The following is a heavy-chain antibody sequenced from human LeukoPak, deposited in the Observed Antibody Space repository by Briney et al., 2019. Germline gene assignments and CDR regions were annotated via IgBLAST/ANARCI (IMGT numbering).Heavy chain of an antibody. Sequence: SSVKVSCKASGGTFSSYAISWVRQAPGQGLEWMGRIIPILGIANYAQKFQGRVTITADKSTSTAYMELSSLRSEDTAVYYCARGSRDGYNGDAFDIWGQGTMVTVSS. D-gene: IGHD5-24*01. CDR1: GGTFSSYA. CDR2: IIPILGIA. J-gene: IGHJ3*02. V-gene: IGHV1-69*04. CDR3: ARGSRDGYNGDAFDI.